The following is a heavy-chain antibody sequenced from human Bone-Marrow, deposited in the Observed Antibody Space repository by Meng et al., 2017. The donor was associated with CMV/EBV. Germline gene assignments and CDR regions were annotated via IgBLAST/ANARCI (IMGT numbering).Heavy chain of an antibody. V-gene: IGHV3-66*03. CDR2: IYSCGST. CDR1: GFTVSSNY. J-gene: IGHJ4*02. D-gene: IGHD6-19*01. Sequence: GESLKISCAASGFTVSSNYMSWVRQAPGKGLEWVSVIYSCGSTYYADSVKGRFTISRDNAKNSLYLQMNSLRAEDTAVYYCAREAVAAHYVQYWGQGTLVTGSS. CDR3: AREAVAAHYVQY.